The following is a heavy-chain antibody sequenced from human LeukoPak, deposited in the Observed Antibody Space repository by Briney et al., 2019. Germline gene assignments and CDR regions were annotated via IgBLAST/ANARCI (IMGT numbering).Heavy chain of an antibody. Sequence: GGSLRLSCAASGFTFSSYAMSWVRQAPGKGLEWVSAISGSGGSTYYADSVKGRLTISRDNSKNTLYLQMNSLRAEDTAVYYCAKDSSDYDFWSGSDYWGQGTLVTVSS. J-gene: IGHJ4*02. CDR1: GFTFSSYA. D-gene: IGHD3-3*01. CDR3: AKDSSDYDFWSGSDY. CDR2: ISGSGGST. V-gene: IGHV3-23*01.